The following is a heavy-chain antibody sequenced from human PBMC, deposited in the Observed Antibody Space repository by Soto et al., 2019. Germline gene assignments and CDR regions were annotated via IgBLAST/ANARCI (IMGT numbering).Heavy chain of an antibody. CDR3: ARDWKGNNYYDSSGYYGLIDY. CDR1: GYTFTSYG. CDR2: ISAYNGNT. J-gene: IGHJ4*02. V-gene: IGHV1-18*04. D-gene: IGHD3-22*01. Sequence: ASVKVSCKASGYTFTSYGISWVRQAPGQGLEWMGWISAYNGNTNYAQKLQGRVTMTTDTSTSTAYMELRSLRSDDTAVYYCARDWKGNNYYDSSGYYGLIDYWGQGTLVTVSS.